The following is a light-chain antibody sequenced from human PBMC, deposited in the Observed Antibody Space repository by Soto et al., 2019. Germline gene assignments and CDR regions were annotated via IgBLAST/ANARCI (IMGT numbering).Light chain of an antibody. CDR1: SSDVGGYNY. V-gene: IGLV2-14*01. J-gene: IGLJ2*01. CDR3: SSYTSSSTLVV. CDR2: EVS. Sequence: QSALTQPASVSGSPGQSITISCTGTSSDVGGYNYVSWYQQHPGKAPKLMINEVSNRPSGVSNRFSGSKSGNTASLTISGRQAEDEADYYCSSYTSSSTLVVLGGGTKVTVL.